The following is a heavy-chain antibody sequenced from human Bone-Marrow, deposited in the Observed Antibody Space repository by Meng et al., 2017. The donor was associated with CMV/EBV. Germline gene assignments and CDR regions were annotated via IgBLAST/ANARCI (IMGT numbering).Heavy chain of an antibody. Sequence: GESLKISCAASGFTFSSYSMNWVRQAPGKGLECVSSISSSSSYIYYADSVNGRFTISRDNAKNSLYLQMNSLRAEDTAVYYCARAPRGSPGNYWGQGTLVTVSS. D-gene: IGHD1-26*01. CDR3: ARAPRGSPGNY. J-gene: IGHJ4*02. V-gene: IGHV3-21*01. CDR2: ISSSSSYI. CDR1: GFTFSSYS.